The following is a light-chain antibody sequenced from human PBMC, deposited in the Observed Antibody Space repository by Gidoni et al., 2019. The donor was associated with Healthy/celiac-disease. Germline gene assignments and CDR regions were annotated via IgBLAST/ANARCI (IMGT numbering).Light chain of an antibody. J-gene: IGLJ1*01. CDR2: EVS. V-gene: IGLV2-14*01. CDR1: SSDVGGYNY. Sequence: QSALTQPASVSVSPVQSITIAWTGTSSDVGGYNYVSWYQQHPGKAPKLMIYEVSNRPSGVSNRFSGSKSGNTASLTISGLQAEDEADNYCSSYTSSSTYVFGTGTKVTVL. CDR3: SSYTSSSTYV.